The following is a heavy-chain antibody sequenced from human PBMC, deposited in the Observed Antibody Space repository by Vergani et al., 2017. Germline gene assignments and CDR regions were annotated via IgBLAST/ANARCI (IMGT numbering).Heavy chain of an antibody. Sequence: QVQLQESGPGLVKPSETLSLTCPVSGGSISSYYWSWIRQPPGKGLEWIGYIYYSGSTNYNPSLKSRVTRSVDTSKNQFSLKLSAVTAADTAVYYCAREGDGYTYYFDYWGQGTLVTVSS. CDR1: GGSISSYY. CDR2: IYYSGST. CDR3: AREGDGYTYYFDY. J-gene: IGHJ4*02. V-gene: IGHV4-59*01. D-gene: IGHD5-24*01.